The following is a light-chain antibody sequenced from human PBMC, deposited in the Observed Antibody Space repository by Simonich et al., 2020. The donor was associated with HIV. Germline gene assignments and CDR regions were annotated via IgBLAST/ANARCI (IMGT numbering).Light chain of an antibody. Sequence: EIVMTQSPATLSVSPGERATPSCRARQSTRSTLAWYQQKPGQTPRLLISAASPRATGIPVGFSGSGAGTEFTLTISSMESEDFAVYYCQQYNNWPPAFGGGTNVEIK. CDR1: QSTRST. V-gene: IGKV3-15*01. CDR3: QQYNNWPPA. J-gene: IGKJ4*01. CDR2: AAS.